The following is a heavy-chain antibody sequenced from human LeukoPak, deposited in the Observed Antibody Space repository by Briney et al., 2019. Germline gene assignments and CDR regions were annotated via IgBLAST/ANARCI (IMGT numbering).Heavy chain of an antibody. V-gene: IGHV3-66*01. CDR3: AREGDSGSFNNWFDP. D-gene: IGHD1-26*01. J-gene: IGHJ5*02. CDR2: IYSGGST. Sequence: PGGSLRLSCAASGFTVSSNYMSWVRQAPGKGLEWVSVIYSGGSTYYADSVKGRFTISRDNAKNSLYLQMNSLRAEDTAVYYCAREGDSGSFNNWFDPWGQGTLVTVSS. CDR1: GFTVSSNY.